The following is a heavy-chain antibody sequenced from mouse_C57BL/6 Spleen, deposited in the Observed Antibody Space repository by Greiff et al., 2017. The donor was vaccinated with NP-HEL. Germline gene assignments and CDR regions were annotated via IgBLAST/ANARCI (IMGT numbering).Heavy chain of an antibody. CDR1: GYTFTSYW. CDR3: ALLTGTEDY. V-gene: IGHV1-52*01. Sequence: VQLQQSGAELVRPGSSVKLSCKASGYTFTSYWMHWVKQRPIQGLEWIGNIDPSDSETHYNQKFKDKATLTVDKSSSTAYMQLSSLTSEDSAVYYCALLTGTEDYWGQGTTLTVSS. D-gene: IGHD4-1*01. J-gene: IGHJ2*01. CDR2: IDPSDSET.